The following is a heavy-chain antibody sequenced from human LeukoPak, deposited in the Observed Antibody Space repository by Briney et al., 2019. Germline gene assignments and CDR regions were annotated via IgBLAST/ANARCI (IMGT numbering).Heavy chain of an antibody. CDR1: GFTFSSYE. V-gene: IGHV3-48*03. CDR2: I. CDR3: AELGITKIGGV. Sequence: HTGGSLRLSCAASGFTFSSYEMNWVRQAPGKGLEWVSYIKGRFTISRDNAKNSLYLQMNSLRAEDTAVYYCAELGITKIGGVWGKGTTVTISS. J-gene: IGHJ6*04. D-gene: IGHD3-10*02.